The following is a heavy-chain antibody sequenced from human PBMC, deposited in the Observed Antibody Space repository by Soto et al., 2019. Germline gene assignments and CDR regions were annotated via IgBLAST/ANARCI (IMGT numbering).Heavy chain of an antibody. CDR2: INPNSGGT. D-gene: IGHD2-8*01. J-gene: IGHJ4*02. CDR1: GYTFTGYY. CDR3: ARDCTSGVCYRLDY. V-gene: IGHV1-2*02. Sequence: GASVKVSCKASGYTFTGYYMHWVRQAPGQGLEWMGWINPNSGGTNYAQKFQGRVTMTRDTSISTAYIELSRLRPDDTAVYYCARDCTSGVCYRLDYWGQGTLVTVSS.